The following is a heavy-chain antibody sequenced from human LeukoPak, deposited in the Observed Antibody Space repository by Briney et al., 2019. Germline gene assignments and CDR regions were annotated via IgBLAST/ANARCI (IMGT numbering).Heavy chain of an antibody. CDR2: IYSGGST. D-gene: IGHD3-22*01. CDR1: GFTDSSNY. CDR3: ARGGYDSSGYYWVILVY. Sequence: PGGSLTLSCAASGFTDSSNYMSWVRQAPGKGLEWVSVIYSGGSTYYADSVKGRFTISRDNSKNTLYLQMNSLRAEDTAVYYCARGGYDSSGYYWVILVYWGQGTLVTVSS. J-gene: IGHJ4*02. V-gene: IGHV3-66*01.